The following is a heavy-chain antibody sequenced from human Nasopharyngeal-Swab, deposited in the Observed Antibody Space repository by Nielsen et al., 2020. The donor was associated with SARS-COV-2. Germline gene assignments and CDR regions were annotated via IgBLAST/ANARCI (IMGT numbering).Heavy chain of an antibody. D-gene: IGHD3-16*01. V-gene: IGHV3-30*02. J-gene: IGHJ6*03. CDR2: IRYDGFNQ. CDR3: AKDHKMDSGGGVGYMDV. Sequence: GESLKISCAASGFTFSSYGMHWVRQAPGTGLEWVAFIRYDGFNQHYADSVKGRFTISRDSFKNTPYLQLNSLRAEDTAVYYCAKDHKMDSGGGVGYMDVWGKGTTVTVSS. CDR1: GFTFSSYG.